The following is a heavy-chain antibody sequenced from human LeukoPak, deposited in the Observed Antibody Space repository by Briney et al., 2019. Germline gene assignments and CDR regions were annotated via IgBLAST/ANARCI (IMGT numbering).Heavy chain of an antibody. CDR2: IYSGGCT. D-gene: IGHD2-8*02. Sequence: PGGSLRLSCAASGFTVSSNYMSWVRQAPGKGLEWVSVIYSGGCTYYADSVKGRFTISRDNSKNTLYLQMNSLRAEDTAVYYCARSLLGVFDYWGQGTLVTVSS. V-gene: IGHV3-66*02. J-gene: IGHJ4*02. CDR1: GFTVSSNY. CDR3: ARSLLGVFDY.